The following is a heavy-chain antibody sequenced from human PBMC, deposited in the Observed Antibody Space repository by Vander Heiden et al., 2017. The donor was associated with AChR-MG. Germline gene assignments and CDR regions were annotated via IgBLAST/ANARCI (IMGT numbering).Heavy chain of an antibody. Sequence: QVQLVQSGAEVKKPGASVKVSCKASGYTFTSYGISWLRQAHGQGLEWMGWISAYNGNTNYAQKLQGRVTMTTDTSTSTAYMELRSLRSDDTAVYYCARDRVERVVVPAAILSAYYYYYGMDVWGQGTTVTVSS. CDR1: GYTFTSYG. D-gene: IGHD2-2*02. V-gene: IGHV1-18*01. J-gene: IGHJ6*02. CDR3: ARDRVERVVVPAAILSAYYYYYGMDV. CDR2: ISAYNGNT.